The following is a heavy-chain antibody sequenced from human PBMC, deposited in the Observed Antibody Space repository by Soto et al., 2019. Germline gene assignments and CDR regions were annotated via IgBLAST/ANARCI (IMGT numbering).Heavy chain of an antibody. J-gene: IGHJ4*02. CDR1: GFTFSSYA. CDR2: ISGSGGST. Sequence: EVQLLESGGGLVQPGGSLRLSCAASGFTFSSYAMSWVRQAPGKGLEWVSAISGSGGSTYYADSVKRRFTISRVNSKNTLYLQMNSLRAEDTAVYYCAKDAKGGYCSSTSCFYFDYWGQGTLVTVSS. CDR3: AKDAKGGYCSSTSCFYFDY. V-gene: IGHV3-23*01. D-gene: IGHD2-2*01.